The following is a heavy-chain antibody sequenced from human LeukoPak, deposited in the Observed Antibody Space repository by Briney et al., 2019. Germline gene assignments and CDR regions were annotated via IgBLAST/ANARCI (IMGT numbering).Heavy chain of an antibody. CDR2: IIPILGIA. V-gene: IGHV1-69*04. Sequence: SVKVSCKASGGTFSSYAISWVRQAPGQGLEWMGRIIPILGIANYAQKFQGRVTITADKSTSTAYMELSSLRSEDTAVYYCAWGDGYNSAFDIWGQGTMVTVSS. D-gene: IGHD5-24*01. CDR3: AWGDGYNSAFDI. J-gene: IGHJ3*02. CDR1: GGTFSSYA.